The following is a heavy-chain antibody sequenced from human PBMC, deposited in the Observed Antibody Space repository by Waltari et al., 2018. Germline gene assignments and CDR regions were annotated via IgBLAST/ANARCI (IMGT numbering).Heavy chain of an antibody. CDR3: ARVGDYHGSGRFGLDV. Sequence: QVQLQQWGAGLLKPSETLSLTCAVYDGSFIGYFWIWIRQSPGKGLEWLGQIKRDGRNIYNPSLKSRVAMSVDTLKSQISLRLTSVTAADAAVYYCARVGDYHGSGRFGLDVWGQGTRVTVSS. CDR2: IKRDGRN. V-gene: IGHV4-34*01. D-gene: IGHD3-10*01. J-gene: IGHJ6*02. CDR1: DGSFIGYF.